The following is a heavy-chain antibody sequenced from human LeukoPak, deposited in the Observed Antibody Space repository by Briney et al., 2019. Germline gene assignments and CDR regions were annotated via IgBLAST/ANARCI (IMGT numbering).Heavy chain of an antibody. J-gene: IGHJ6*03. Sequence: GGSLRLSCAASGFTSDDYGMSWVRQAPGKGLEWVSGINWNGGSTGYADSVKGRFTISRDNAKNSLYLQMNSLRAEDTALYYCARYCSSTSRYYYYYMDVWGKGTTVTVSS. CDR2: INWNGGST. D-gene: IGHD2-2*01. V-gene: IGHV3-20*04. CDR1: GFTSDDYG. CDR3: ARYCSSTSRYYYYYMDV.